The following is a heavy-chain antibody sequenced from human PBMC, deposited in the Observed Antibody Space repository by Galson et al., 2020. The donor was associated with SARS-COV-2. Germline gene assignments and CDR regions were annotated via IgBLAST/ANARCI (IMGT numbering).Heavy chain of an antibody. J-gene: IGHJ4*02. V-gene: IGHV3-21*01. Sequence: KIGESLKISCAASGFTFSSYSMHWVRQAPGKGLEWVSSISGSSTYIYYADSVKGRFTISRDNAKNSLYLQMNSLRAEDTAVYYCARDRGITATTSGDYWGQGTLVTVSA. CDR1: GFTFSSYS. D-gene: IGHD1-7*01. CDR2: ISGSSTYI. CDR3: ARDRGITATTSGDY.